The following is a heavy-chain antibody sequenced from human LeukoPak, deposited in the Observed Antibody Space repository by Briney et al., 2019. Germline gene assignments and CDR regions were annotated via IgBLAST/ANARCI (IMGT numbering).Heavy chain of an antibody. Sequence: GGSLRLSCAASGFTFSSYAMSWVRQAPGKGLEWVSAISGSGGSTYYADSVKGRFTISRDNSKNTLYLQMNSLRAEDTAVYYCAKNRKGYSSGWYTSFDYWGQGTLDTVSS. CDR3: AKNRKGYSSGWYTSFDY. V-gene: IGHV3-23*01. CDR2: ISGSGGST. D-gene: IGHD6-19*01. J-gene: IGHJ4*02. CDR1: GFTFSSYA.